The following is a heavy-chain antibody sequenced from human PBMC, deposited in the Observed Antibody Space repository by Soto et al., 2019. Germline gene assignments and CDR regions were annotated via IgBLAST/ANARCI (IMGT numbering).Heavy chain of an antibody. CDR2: IIPIFGTA. CDR1: GGTFSSYA. V-gene: IGHV1-69*13. J-gene: IGHJ5*02. D-gene: IGHD4-4*01. Sequence: SVKVSCQASGGTFSSYAISWVRQAPGQGLEWMGGIIPIFGTANYAQKFQGRVTITADESTSTAYMELSSLRSEDTAAYYCARDGRYSNWFDPWGQGTLVTVSS. CDR3: ARDGRYSNWFDP.